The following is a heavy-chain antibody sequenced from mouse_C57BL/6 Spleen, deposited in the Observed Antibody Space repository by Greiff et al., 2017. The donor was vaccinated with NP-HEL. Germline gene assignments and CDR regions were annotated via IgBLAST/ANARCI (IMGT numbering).Heavy chain of an antibody. D-gene: IGHD2-3*01. Sequence: QVQLKQPGAELVRPGSSVKLSCKASGYTFTSYWMHWVKQRPIQGLEWIGNIDPSDSETHYNQKFKDKATLTVDKSSSTAYMQLSSLTSEDSAVYYCARWDGGAMDYWGQGTSVTVSS. J-gene: IGHJ4*01. V-gene: IGHV1-52*01. CDR1: GYTFTSYW. CDR3: ARWDGGAMDY. CDR2: IDPSDSET.